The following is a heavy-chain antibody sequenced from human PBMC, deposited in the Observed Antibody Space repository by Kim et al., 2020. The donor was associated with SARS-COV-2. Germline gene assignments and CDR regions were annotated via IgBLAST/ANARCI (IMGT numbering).Heavy chain of an antibody. V-gene: IGHV4-34*01. CDR1: GGSFSGYY. J-gene: IGHJ5*02. D-gene: IGHD3-10*01. CDR2: INHSGST. Sequence: SETLSLTCAVYGGSFSGYYWSWIRQPPGKGLEWIGEINHSGSTNYNPSLKSRVTISVDTSKNQFSLKLSSVTAADTAVYYCARTSITMVRGVMVTGTQFDPWGQGTLVTVSS. CDR3: ARTSITMVRGVMVTGTQFDP.